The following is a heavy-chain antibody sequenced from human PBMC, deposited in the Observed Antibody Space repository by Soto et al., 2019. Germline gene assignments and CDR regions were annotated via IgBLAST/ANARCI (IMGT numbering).Heavy chain of an antibody. CDR2: ISYDGSNK. CDR1: GFTFSSYG. V-gene: IGHV3-30*18. Sequence: QVQLVESGGGVVQPGRSLRLSCAASGFTFSSYGMHWVRQAPGKGLEWVAVISYDGSNKYYADSVKGRFTISRDNSKNTLYLQMNSLRAEDTAVYYCAKRATGYYYYGMDVWGQGTTVTVSS. D-gene: IGHD1-26*01. CDR3: AKRATGYYYYGMDV. J-gene: IGHJ6*02.